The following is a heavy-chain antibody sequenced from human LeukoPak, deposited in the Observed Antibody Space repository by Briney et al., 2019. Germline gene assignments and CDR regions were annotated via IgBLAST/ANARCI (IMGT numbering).Heavy chain of an antibody. V-gene: IGHV1-3*04. CDR2: INTGNGNT. CDR3: AREAQIRPRRRRGFDP. CDR1: GYTFTTYA. Sequence: ASVKVSCKASGYTFTTYAMQWVRQAPGQRLEWMGWINTGNGNTKYSQKFQGRVTMTRNTSISTAYMELSSLRSEDTAVYYCAREAQIRPRRRRGFDPWGQGTLVTVSS. D-gene: IGHD6-25*01. J-gene: IGHJ5*02.